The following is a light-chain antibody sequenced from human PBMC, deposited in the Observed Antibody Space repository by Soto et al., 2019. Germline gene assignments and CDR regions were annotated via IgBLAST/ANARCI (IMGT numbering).Light chain of an antibody. CDR2: GAS. V-gene: IGKV3-15*01. Sequence: EIVLPKSPGTLSLSPGARSTLSCRARQSVSSSYLAWYQQKPGQAPRLLIYGASTRATGIPARFSGSGSGTEFTLTIRSLQSEDLAVYYCQKYNNWPPWTVGKGNKVDIK. CDR1: QSVSSSY. J-gene: IGKJ1*01. CDR3: QKYNNWPPWT.